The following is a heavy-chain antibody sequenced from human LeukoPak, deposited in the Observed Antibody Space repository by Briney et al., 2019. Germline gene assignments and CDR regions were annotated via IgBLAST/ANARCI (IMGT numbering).Heavy chain of an antibody. CDR1: GFTFGTYA. D-gene: IGHD6-13*01. V-gene: IGHV3-23*01. Sequence: GGSLRLSCAASGFTFGTYAMSWVRQAPGKGLEWVSAISGSGDYTFYADSVKGRFTISRDNSKNILYLQMNSLSTEDTAIYYCAKAFREYGSSTYSSFDIWGQGTMVTVSS. J-gene: IGHJ3*02. CDR3: AKAFREYGSSTYSSFDI. CDR2: ISGSGDYT.